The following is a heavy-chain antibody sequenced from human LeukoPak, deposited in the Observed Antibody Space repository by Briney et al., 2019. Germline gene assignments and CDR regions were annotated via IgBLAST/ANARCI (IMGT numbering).Heavy chain of an antibody. V-gene: IGHV3-30*04. CDR1: GFTFSSYA. D-gene: IGHD3-9*01. Sequence: QPGRSLRLSCAASGFTFSSYAMHWVRQAPGKGLEWVAVISYDGSNKYYADSVKGRFTISRDNSKNTLYLQMNSLRAEDTAVYYCAREGSPRYFDWLLDTNKGSDYWGQGTLVTVSS. J-gene: IGHJ4*02. CDR3: AREGSPRYFDWLLDTNKGSDY. CDR2: ISYDGSNK.